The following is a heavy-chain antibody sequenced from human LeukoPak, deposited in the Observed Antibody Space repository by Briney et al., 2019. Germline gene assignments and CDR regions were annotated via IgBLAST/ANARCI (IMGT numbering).Heavy chain of an antibody. CDR2: TSHTGGS. CDR3: AGEARGDQLWLHY. J-gene: IGHJ4*02. D-gene: IGHD5-18*01. V-gene: IGHV4-38-2*02. Sequence: SETLSLTCAVSGFSISIDYYWGWIRQSPGRGLEWIGSTSHTGGSFYNPSLRSRVTVSLDTSKNQFSLKLTSVTAADTAVYYCAGEARGDQLWLHYWGQGTLVTVSS. CDR1: GFSISIDYY.